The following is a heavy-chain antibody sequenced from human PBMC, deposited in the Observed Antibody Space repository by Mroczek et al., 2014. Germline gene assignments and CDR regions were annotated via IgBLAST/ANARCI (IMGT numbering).Heavy chain of an antibody. CDR2: FDPEDGET. CDR1: GYTLTELS. J-gene: IGHJ5*02. CDR3: ATGYCTNGVCHNWFDP. V-gene: IGHV1-24*01. D-gene: IGHD2-8*01. Sequence: SGAEVKKPGASVKVSCKVSGYTLTELSMHWVRQAPGKGLEWMGGFDPEDGETIYAQKFQGRVTMTEDTSTDTAYMELSSLRSEDTAVYYCATGYCTNGVCHNWFDPWGQGTLVTVSS.